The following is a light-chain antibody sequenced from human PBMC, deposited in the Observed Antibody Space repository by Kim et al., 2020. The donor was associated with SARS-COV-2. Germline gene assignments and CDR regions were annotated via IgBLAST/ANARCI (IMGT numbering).Light chain of an antibody. CDR3: QSYDSSNWV. CDR1: SGSIASNY. V-gene: IGLV6-57*02. J-gene: IGLJ3*02. Sequence: NFTLTQPHSVSESPGKTVTISCTGSSGSIASNYVQWYQQRPGSAPTTVIYEDNQRPSGVPDRFSGSIDSSSNSASLTISGLKTEDEADYYCQSYDSSNWVFGGGTKVTVL. CDR2: EDN.